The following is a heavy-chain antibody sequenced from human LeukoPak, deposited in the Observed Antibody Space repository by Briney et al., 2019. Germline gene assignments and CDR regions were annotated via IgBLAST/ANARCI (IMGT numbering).Heavy chain of an antibody. D-gene: IGHD3-10*01. Sequence: GGSLRLSCAACGFTFSGSAMHWVRQASGKGLEWVGRIRSKANSYATAYAASVKGRFTISRDDSKNTAYLQMNSLKTEDTAVYYCITMVRGDYYYYGMDVWGKGTTVTVSS. V-gene: IGHV3-73*01. CDR3: ITMVRGDYYYYGMDV. CDR2: IRSKANSYAT. J-gene: IGHJ6*04. CDR1: GFTFSGSA.